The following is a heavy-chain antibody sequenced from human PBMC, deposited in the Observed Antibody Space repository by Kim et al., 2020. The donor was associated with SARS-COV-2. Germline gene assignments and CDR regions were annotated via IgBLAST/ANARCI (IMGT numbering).Heavy chain of an antibody. CDR1: GYTFTSYD. CDR2: MNPNSGNT. J-gene: IGHJ6*02. D-gene: IGHD3-10*01. V-gene: IGHV1-8*01. Sequence: ASVKVSCKASGYTFTSYDINWVRQATGQGLEWMGWMNPNSGNTGYAQKFQGRVTMTRNTSISTAYMELSSLRSEDTAVYYCARGGVYYYGMDVWGQGTTVTVSS. CDR3: ARGGVYYYGMDV.